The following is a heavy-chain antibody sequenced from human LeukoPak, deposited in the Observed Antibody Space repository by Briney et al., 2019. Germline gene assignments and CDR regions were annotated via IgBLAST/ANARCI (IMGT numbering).Heavy chain of an antibody. CDR1: GFTFDDYA. D-gene: IGHD4-17*01. Sequence: GGSLRLSCAASGFTFDDYAMHWVRQAPGKGLKWVSGISWNSGSIGYADSVKGRFTISRDNAKNSLYLQMNSLRAEDTALYYCARRYGQNAYYFDYWGQGTLVTVSS. J-gene: IGHJ4*02. V-gene: IGHV3-9*01. CDR3: ARRYGQNAYYFDY. CDR2: ISWNSGSI.